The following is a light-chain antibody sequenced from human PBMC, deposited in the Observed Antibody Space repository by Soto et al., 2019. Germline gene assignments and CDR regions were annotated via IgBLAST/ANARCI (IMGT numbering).Light chain of an antibody. Sequence: EIVLTQSPGTLSLSPGERATLSCRASQSVSSSYLAWYQQKTGQAPRLLIYGASSRATGIPDRFSGSGSGTDFTLTISRLEPEDFAVYYCQQYGSSPGTFRQGTKVEIK. J-gene: IGKJ1*01. CDR1: QSVSSSY. V-gene: IGKV3-20*01. CDR3: QQYGSSPGT. CDR2: GAS.